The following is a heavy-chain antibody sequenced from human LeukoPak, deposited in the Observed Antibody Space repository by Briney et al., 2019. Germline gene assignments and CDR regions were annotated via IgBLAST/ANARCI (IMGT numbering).Heavy chain of an antibody. V-gene: IGHV3-23*01. CDR2: ISGSGGST. Sequence: GGSLRLSCAASGFTFSSYAMSWVRQAPGKGREWVSAISGSGGSTYYADSVKGRFTISRDNSKNTLYLQMDSLRAEDTAVYYCARDFDYYDSSGYDAFDIWGQGTTVTVSS. J-gene: IGHJ3*02. CDR3: ARDFDYYDSSGYDAFDI. D-gene: IGHD3-22*01. CDR1: GFTFSSYA.